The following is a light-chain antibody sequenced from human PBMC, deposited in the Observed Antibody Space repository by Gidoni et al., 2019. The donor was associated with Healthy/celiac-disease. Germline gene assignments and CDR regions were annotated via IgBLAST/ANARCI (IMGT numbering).Light chain of an antibody. CDR1: QSLLHSNGYNY. CDR3: RQALQTPYT. V-gene: IGKV2-28*01. J-gene: IGKJ2*01. CDR2: LGS. Sequence: DLVMPQSPLSLPVTPGEPASISCRSSQSLLHSNGYNYLDWYLQKPGQSPQLLIYLGSNRASGVPDRFSGSGSGTDFTLKISRVEAEDVGVYYCRQALQTPYTFGQGTKLEIK.